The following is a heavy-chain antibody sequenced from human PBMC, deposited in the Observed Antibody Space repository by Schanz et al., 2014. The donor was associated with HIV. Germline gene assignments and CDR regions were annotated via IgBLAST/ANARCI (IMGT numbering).Heavy chain of an antibody. CDR3: ARAGQWFGHLD. D-gene: IGHD3-10*01. CDR1: GGSISNNF. CDR2: VFSNGAT. J-gene: IGHJ4*02. V-gene: IGHV4-59*01. Sequence: VQLQESGPGLVKPSETLSLTCSVSGGSISNNFCNWIRQSPGKGLEWIGNVFSNGATKYNPSLQRRVTISVDTSQNQFSLKLTSVTAADTAVYFCARAGQWFGHLDWGQGTLVTVSS.